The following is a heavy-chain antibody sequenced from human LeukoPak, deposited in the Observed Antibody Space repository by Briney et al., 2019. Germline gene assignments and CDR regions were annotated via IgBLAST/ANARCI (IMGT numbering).Heavy chain of an antibody. CDR2: IKGDGSHT. J-gene: IGHJ5*01. CDR3: VRDWDHFDFDS. D-gene: IGHD3-9*01. CDR1: GFTFSNYW. V-gene: IGHV3-74*01. Sequence: GGSLRLSCAASGFTFSNYWMHWVRQAPGKGLVWVSRIKGDGSHTIYADSVKGRFTISRDNAKNTLYLQMRSLRAEDTAVYYCVRDWDHFDFDSWGLGTLVTVSS.